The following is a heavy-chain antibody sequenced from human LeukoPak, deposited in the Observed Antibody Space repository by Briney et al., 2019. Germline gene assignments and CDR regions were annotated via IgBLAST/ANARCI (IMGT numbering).Heavy chain of an antibody. CDR1: GGSISSYY. Sequence: SETLSLTCTVSGGSISSYYWSWIRQPPGKGLEWIGYIYYSGGTNYNPSLKSRVTISVDTSKNQFSLKLSSVTAADTAVYYCARRGTGMAFVIWGQGTMVTVSS. J-gene: IGHJ3*02. D-gene: IGHD1-1*01. CDR2: IYYSGGT. V-gene: IGHV4-59*01. CDR3: ARRGTGMAFVI.